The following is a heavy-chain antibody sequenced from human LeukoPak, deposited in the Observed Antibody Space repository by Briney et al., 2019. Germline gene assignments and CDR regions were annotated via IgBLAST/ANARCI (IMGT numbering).Heavy chain of an antibody. V-gene: IGHV1-69*05. D-gene: IGHD3-22*01. CDR2: IIPIFGTA. CDR1: GGTFSSYA. Sequence: SVKVSCKASGGTFSSYAISWVRQAPGQRLEWMGGIIPIFGTANYAQKFQGRVTITTDESTSTAYMELSSLRSEDTAVYYCALTYYYDSSGYYPDYWGQGTLVTVSS. J-gene: IGHJ4*02. CDR3: ALTYYYDSSGYYPDY.